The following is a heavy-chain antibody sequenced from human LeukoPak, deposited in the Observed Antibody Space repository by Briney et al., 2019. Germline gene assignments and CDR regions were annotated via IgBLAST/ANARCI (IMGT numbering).Heavy chain of an antibody. Sequence: GGSLRLSCVASGFTFSRYVIHWVRQAPGKGLEWVAAISKDGSDEYYADSVKGRFTVSRDTSKNSLYLQMNNLRGEDTAVYYCARAAPVRGVTFFDYWGQGTLITVSS. V-gene: IGHV3-30*04. CDR2: ISKDGSDE. D-gene: IGHD3-10*01. J-gene: IGHJ4*02. CDR3: ARAAPVRGVTFFDY. CDR1: GFTFSRYV.